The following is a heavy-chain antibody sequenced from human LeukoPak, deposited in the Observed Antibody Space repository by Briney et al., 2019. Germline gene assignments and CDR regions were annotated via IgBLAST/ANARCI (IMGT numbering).Heavy chain of an antibody. CDR1: GFTFSSYW. CDR2: IKHDGSEK. CDR3: ARGGSYWERNYYYYYMDV. J-gene: IGHJ6*03. Sequence: GGSLRLSCAASGFTFSSYWMSWVRQAPGKGLEWVANIKHDGSEKYYVDSVKGRFTISRDNAKNSLYLQMNSLRAEDTAVYYCARGGSYWERNYYYYYMDVWGKGTTVTVSS. D-gene: IGHD1-26*01. V-gene: IGHV3-7*01.